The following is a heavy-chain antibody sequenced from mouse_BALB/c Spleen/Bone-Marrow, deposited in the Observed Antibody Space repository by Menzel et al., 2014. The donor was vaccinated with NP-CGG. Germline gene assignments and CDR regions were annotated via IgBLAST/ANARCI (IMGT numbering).Heavy chain of an antibody. CDR3: ARDENIGIYWYFDV. J-gene: IGHJ1*01. V-gene: IGHV7-3*02. Sequence: EVKLMESGGGSVQPGGSLRLSCATSGFTFTGYYMSWVRQPPGKALEWLGFIRNKAKGYTTDYSASVKGRFTISRDNSQRILYLQMNTLRAEDSATYYCARDENIGIYWYFDVWGAGTTVIVSS. D-gene: IGHD2-14*01. CDR1: GFTFTGYY. CDR2: IRNKAKGYTT.